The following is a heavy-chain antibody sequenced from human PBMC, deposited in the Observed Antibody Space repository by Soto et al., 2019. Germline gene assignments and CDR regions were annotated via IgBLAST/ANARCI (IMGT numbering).Heavy chain of an antibody. J-gene: IGHJ4*02. CDR3: ARRGYDSSGYYYESLDY. CDR2: IIPIFGTA. V-gene: IGHV1-69*13. D-gene: IGHD3-22*01. Sequence: QVQLVQSGAEVKKPGASVKVSCKASGYTFTSYDINWVRQAPGQGLEWMGGIIPIFGTANYAQKFQGRVTITADESTSTAYMELSSLRSEDTAVYYCARRGYDSSGYYYESLDYWGQGTLVTVSS. CDR1: GYTFTSYD.